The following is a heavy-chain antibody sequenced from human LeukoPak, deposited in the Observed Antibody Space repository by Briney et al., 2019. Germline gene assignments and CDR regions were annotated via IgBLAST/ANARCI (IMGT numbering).Heavy chain of an antibody. V-gene: IGHV1-46*01. CDR3: ARDSHGVPGSYWGSWFDP. J-gene: IGHJ5*02. CDR1: GYTFTSYY. CDR2: INPSGGGT. Sequence: ASVKVSCKASGYTFTSYYMHWVRRAPGQGLEWMGIINPSGGGTSYTQKFQGRVTMTRDTSTSTVYMEVSSLTSEDTAVYYCARDSHGVPGSYWGSWFDPWGQGTLVTVSS. D-gene: IGHD3-10*01.